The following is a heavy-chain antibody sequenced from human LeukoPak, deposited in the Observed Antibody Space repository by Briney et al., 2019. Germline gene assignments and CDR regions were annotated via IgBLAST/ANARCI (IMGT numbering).Heavy chain of an antibody. CDR1: GYTFTSYY. V-gene: IGHV1-46*01. J-gene: IGHJ4*02. CDR2: INPSGGST. Sequence: ASVKVSCKASGYTFTSYYMHWVRQAPGQGLEWMGIINPSGGSTSYAQKFQGRVTMTRDTSTSTVYMELSSLRSEDTAVYYCARGSKSYYYDSSGFDYWGQGTLVTVSS. CDR3: ARGSKSYYYDSSGFDY. D-gene: IGHD3-22*01.